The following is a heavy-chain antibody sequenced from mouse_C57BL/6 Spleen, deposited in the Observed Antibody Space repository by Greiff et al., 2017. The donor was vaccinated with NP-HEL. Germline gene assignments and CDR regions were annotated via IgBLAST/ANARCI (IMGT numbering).Heavy chain of an antibody. CDR3: ARSWLLEDYAMDY. V-gene: IGHV1-52*01. CDR1: GYTFTSYW. D-gene: IGHD2-14*01. Sequence: QVQLQQPGAELVRPGSSVKLSCKASGYTFTSYWMHWVKQRPIQGLEWIGNIDPSDSETHYNQKFKDKATLTVDKSFSTAYMQLSSLTSEDSAVYYCARSWLLEDYAMDYWGQGTSVTVSS. CDR2: IDPSDSET. J-gene: IGHJ4*01.